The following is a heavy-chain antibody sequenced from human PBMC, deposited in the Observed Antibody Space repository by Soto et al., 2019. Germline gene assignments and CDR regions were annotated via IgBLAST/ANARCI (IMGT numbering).Heavy chain of an antibody. V-gene: IGHV4-30-4*01. CDR1: GDSISTVDYF. Sequence: SETLSLTCSVSGDSISTVDYFWAWIRQPPGQALEYIGYIYKSTTTYYNPSFESRVAISLDTSKSQFSLNVTSVTAADTAVYFCARGRYCLTGRCFPNWFDSWGQGILVTVSS. CDR3: ARGRYCLTGRCFPNWFDS. D-gene: IGHD2-15*01. CDR2: IYKSTTT. J-gene: IGHJ5*01.